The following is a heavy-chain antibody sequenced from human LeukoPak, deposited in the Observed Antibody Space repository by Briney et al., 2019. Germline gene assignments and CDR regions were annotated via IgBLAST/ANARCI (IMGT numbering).Heavy chain of an antibody. D-gene: IGHD3-10*01. J-gene: IGHJ6*03. V-gene: IGHV3-30*10. CDR2: ISYEGNNK. CDR3: ARGGIPTGPYYYFYYLDL. CDR1: GFTFSRNV. Sequence: PGSSLRLSCASSGFTFSRNVMHCVRDAPGKGLECVALISYEGNNKFYTDSVRGRFTISRDNSRNNLYLQMNSLRGEDAAVYSCARGGIPTGPYYYFYYLDLWGKGTAVTVSS.